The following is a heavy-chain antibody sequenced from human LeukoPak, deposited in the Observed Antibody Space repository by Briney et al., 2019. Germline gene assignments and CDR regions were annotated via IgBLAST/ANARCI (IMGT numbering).Heavy chain of an antibody. Sequence: PSQTLSLTCTVSGGSISSGDYYWSWIRQPPGKGLEWIGYIYYSGSTYYNPSLKSRVTISVDTSKNQFSLKLSSVTAADTAAYYCARAPVYYDFWSGSDYWGQGTLVTVSS. CDR3: ARAPVYYDFWSGSDY. D-gene: IGHD3-3*01. J-gene: IGHJ4*02. CDR2: IYYSGST. V-gene: IGHV4-30-4*08. CDR1: GGSISSGDYY.